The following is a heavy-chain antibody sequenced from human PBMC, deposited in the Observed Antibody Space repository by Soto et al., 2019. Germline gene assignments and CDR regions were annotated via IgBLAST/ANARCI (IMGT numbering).Heavy chain of an antibody. D-gene: IGHD7-27*01. CDR1: GGTFSSYA. CDR2: IIPIFGTA. CDR3: ARAKLGPTGDQGYYFDY. Sequence: QVQLVQSGAAVKKPGSSVKVSCKASGGTFSSYAISWVRQAPGQGLEWMGGIIPIFGTANYAQKFQGRVTITADESTSTAYMELSSLRSEDTAVYYCARAKLGPTGDQGYYFDYWGQGTLVTVSS. V-gene: IGHV1-69*12. J-gene: IGHJ4*02.